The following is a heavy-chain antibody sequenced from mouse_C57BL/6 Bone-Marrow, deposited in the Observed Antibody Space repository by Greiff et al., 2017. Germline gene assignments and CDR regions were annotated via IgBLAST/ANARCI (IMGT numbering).Heavy chain of an antibody. CDR2: IYPGSGST. V-gene: IGHV1-55*01. J-gene: IGHJ2*01. Sequence: QVQLQQPGAELVKPGASVKMSCTASGYTFPSYWITWVKQRPGQGLEWIGDIYPGSGSTNYNEKLKSKTTLTVETSSSTAYMQLSSLTSEDSAVYYCARYWDDYWGQGTTLTVSS. CDR1: GYTFPSYW. CDR3: ARYWDDY. D-gene: IGHD4-1*01.